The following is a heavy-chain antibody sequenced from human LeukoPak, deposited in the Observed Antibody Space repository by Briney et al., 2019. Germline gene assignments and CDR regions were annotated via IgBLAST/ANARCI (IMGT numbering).Heavy chain of an antibody. J-gene: IGHJ4*02. CDR2: ISYDGSNK. V-gene: IGHV3-30*04. CDR3: VKGPLVRLDY. D-gene: IGHD6-13*01. CDR1: GFTFSSYA. Sequence: PGGSLRLSCAASGFTFSSYAMHWVRQAPGKGLEWVAVISYDGSNKYYADSVKGRFTISRDNSKNTLFLQMNSLRVEDTAVYYCVKGPLVRLDYWGQGTLVTVSS.